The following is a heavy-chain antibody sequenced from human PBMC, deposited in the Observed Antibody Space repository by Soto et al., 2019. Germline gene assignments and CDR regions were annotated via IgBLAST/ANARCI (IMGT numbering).Heavy chain of an antibody. Sequence: GASVKVSCKASGYTFTSYGISWVRQAPGQGLEWMGWISAYNGNTNYAQKLQGRVTMTTDTSTSTAYMELRSLRSDDTAVYYCAVTFDYSNYNYYYGMDVWGQGTTVTVSS. D-gene: IGHD4-4*01. V-gene: IGHV1-18*01. CDR3: AVTFDYSNYNYYYGMDV. CDR1: GYTFTSYG. J-gene: IGHJ6*02. CDR2: ISAYNGNT.